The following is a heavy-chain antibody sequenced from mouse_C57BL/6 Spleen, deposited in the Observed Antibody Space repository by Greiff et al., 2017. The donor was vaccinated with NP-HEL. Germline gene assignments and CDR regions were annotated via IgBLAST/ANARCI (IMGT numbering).Heavy chain of an antibody. V-gene: IGHV7-3*01. CDR1: GFTFTDYY. CDR3: ARLDYDDAMDY. D-gene: IGHD2-4*01. J-gene: IGHJ4*01. Sequence: EVKVVESGGGLVQPGGSLSLSCAASGFTFTDYYMSWVRQPPGKALEWLGFIRNKANGYKTEYSASVKGRFTISRDNSQSILYLQMNALRAEDSATYYCARLDYDDAMDYWGQGTSVTVSS. CDR2: IRNKANGYKT.